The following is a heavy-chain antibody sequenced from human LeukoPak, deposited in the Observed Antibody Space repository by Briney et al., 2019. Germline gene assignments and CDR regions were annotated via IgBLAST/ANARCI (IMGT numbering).Heavy chain of an antibody. Sequence: ASVKVSCKASGYTFTSYDINWVRQATGQGLEWMGWMNPNSGNTGYAQKFQGRVTMTRNTSISTAYMELSSLRSEDMAVYYCARGTVTYAEYFQHWGQGTLVTVSS. J-gene: IGHJ1*01. CDR2: MNPNSGNT. V-gene: IGHV1-8*01. D-gene: IGHD4-17*01. CDR3: ARGTVTYAEYFQH. CDR1: GYTFTSYD.